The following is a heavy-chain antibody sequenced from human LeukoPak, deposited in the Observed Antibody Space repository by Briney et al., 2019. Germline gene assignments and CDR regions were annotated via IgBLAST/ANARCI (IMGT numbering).Heavy chain of an antibody. CDR2: ISSSGSTI. Sequence: GRSLRLSCAASGFTFSSYGMHWVRQAPGKGLEWVSYISSSGSTIYYADSVKGRFTISRDNAKDSLYLQMNSLRAEDTAVYYCARDLYGGNSYSDYWGQGTLVTVSS. D-gene: IGHD2-21*02. V-gene: IGHV3-48*04. J-gene: IGHJ4*02. CDR1: GFTFSSYG. CDR3: ARDLYGGNSYSDY.